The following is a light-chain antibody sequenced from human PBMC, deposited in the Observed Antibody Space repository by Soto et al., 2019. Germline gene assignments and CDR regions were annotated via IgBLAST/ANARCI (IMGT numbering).Light chain of an antibody. CDR2: GAS. CDR3: QQYNNWPIT. V-gene: IGKV3-15*01. CDR1: QTVLSN. Sequence: EIVMRQSPATLSVSRGERVTLSCRASQTVLSNLAWYQQKPGQAPRLLIYGASTRATGIPARFSGSGSGTEFTLTISSLQSEDFAVYYCQQYNNWPITFGQGTRLEIK. J-gene: IGKJ5*01.